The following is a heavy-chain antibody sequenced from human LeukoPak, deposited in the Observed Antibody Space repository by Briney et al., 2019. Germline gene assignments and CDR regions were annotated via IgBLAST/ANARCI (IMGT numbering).Heavy chain of an antibody. CDR2: INHSGST. Sequence: SETLSLTCAVYGGSFSGYYWSWIRQPPGKGLEWIGEINHSGSTNYNPSLKSRVTISVDTSKNQFSLKLSSVTAADTAVYYCARGKAGGAAVFPRRCYFDYWGQGTLVTVSS. J-gene: IGHJ4*02. D-gene: IGHD6-13*01. CDR1: GGSFSGYY. CDR3: ARGKAGGAAVFPRRCYFDY. V-gene: IGHV4-34*01.